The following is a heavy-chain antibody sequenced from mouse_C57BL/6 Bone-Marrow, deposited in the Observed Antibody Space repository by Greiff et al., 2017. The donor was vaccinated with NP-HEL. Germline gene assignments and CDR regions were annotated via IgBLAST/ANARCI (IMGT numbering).Heavy chain of an antibody. Sequence: LVESGAELARPGASVKLSCKASGYTFTSYGISWVKQRTGQGLEWIGEIYPRSGNTYYNEKFKGKATLTADKSSSTAYMELRSLTSEDSAVYFCARNWAFDYWGQGTTLTVSS. D-gene: IGHD4-1*01. V-gene: IGHV1-81*01. CDR3: ARNWAFDY. CDR2: IYPRSGNT. J-gene: IGHJ2*01. CDR1: GYTFTSYG.